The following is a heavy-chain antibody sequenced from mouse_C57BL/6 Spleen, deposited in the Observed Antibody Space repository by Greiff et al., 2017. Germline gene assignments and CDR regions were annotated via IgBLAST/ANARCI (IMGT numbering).Heavy chain of an antibody. V-gene: IGHV1-64*01. J-gene: IGHJ3*01. CDR3: ARAYSNYGWFAY. CDR2: IHPNSGST. D-gene: IGHD2-5*01. CDR1: GYTFTSYW. Sequence: QVQLQQPGAELVKPGASVTLSCTASGYTFTSYWMHWVKQRPGQGLEWIGMIHPNSGSTNYYETFKSKATLTVDKSSTTAYMQLSSLASEDSAVYYCARAYSNYGWFAYWGQGTLVTVSA.